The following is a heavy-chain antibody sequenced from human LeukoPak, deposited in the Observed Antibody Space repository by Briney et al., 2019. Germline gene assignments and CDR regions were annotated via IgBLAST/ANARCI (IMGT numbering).Heavy chain of an antibody. J-gene: IGHJ4*02. V-gene: IGHV4-39*01. Sequence: SETLSLTCTVSGGSISSSNYYWGWIRQPPGKGLEWIGSIYYSGSTYYNPSLKSRVTISVDTSKNQFSLKLSSVTAADTAVYYCARHRWGLNYYDSSGPFDYWGQGTLVTVSS. CDR3: ARHRWGLNYYDSSGPFDY. CDR2: IYYSGST. CDR1: GGSISSSNYY. D-gene: IGHD3-22*01.